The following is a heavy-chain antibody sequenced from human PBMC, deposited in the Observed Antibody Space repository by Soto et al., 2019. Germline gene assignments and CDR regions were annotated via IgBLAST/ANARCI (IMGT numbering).Heavy chain of an antibody. CDR1: GYPFTSYD. D-gene: IGHD6-13*01. CDR3: ARGLVIEAAGTGDFDY. Sequence: XSVKVSCKASGYPFTSYDINWVRQATGQGLEWMGWMNPNSGNTGYAQKFQGRVTMTRNTSISTAYMELSSLRSEDTAVYYCARGLVIEAAGTGDFDYWGQGTLVTVSS. V-gene: IGHV1-8*01. CDR2: MNPNSGNT. J-gene: IGHJ4*02.